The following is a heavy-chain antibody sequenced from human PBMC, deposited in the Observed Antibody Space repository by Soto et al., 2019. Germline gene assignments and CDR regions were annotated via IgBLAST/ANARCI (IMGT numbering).Heavy chain of an antibody. CDR3: ASSDVDTDMANWLYYYGSSGYYYDYFDY. J-gene: IGHJ4*02. CDR1: GGTISSYY. Sequence: PWETLSLTCTVSGGTISSYYWSWIRKPAGKGREWFGRIYTSGSTNYNPALKSEVSISVDTSKNQFSLKLSSVTAADTDVYYCASSDVDTDMANWLYYYGSSGYYYDYFDYWGQGTLVTVSS. CDR2: IYTSGST. V-gene: IGHV4-4*07. D-gene: IGHD3-22*01.